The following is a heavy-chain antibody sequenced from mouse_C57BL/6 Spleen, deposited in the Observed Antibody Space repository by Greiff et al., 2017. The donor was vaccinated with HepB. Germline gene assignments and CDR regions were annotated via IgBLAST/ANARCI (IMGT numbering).Heavy chain of an antibody. CDR3: VRHGPLYYHGAMDY. J-gene: IGHJ4*01. V-gene: IGHV10-1*01. D-gene: IGHD1-1*01. CDR1: GFSFNTYA. CDR2: IRSKSNNYAT. Sequence: EVKLVESGGGLVQPKGSLKLSCAASGFSFNTYAMNWVRQAPGKGLEWVARIRSKSNNYATYYADSVKDRFTISRDDSESMLYLQMNNLKTEDTAMYYCVRHGPLYYHGAMDYWGQGTSVTVSS.